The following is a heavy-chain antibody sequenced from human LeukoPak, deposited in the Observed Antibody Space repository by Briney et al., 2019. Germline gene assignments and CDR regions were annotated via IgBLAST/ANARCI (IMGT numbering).Heavy chain of an antibody. V-gene: IGHV1-69*05. CDR3: ARDPYYYDSSGYHNFDY. J-gene: IGHJ4*02. Sequence: GASVKVSCKASGGTFSSYAISWVRQAPGQGLEWMGGIIPIFGTANYAQKFQGRVTITTDESTSTAYMELSSLRSEGTAVYYCARDPYYYDSSGYHNFDYWGQGTLVTVSS. CDR1: GGTFSSYA. CDR2: IIPIFGTA. D-gene: IGHD3-22*01.